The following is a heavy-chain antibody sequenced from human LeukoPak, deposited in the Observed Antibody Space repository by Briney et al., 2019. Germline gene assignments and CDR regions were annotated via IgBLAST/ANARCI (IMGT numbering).Heavy chain of an antibody. CDR1: GFTFSSYG. D-gene: IGHD3-3*01. J-gene: IGHJ4*02. Sequence: GGSLRLSCAASGFTFSSYGMHWVRQAPGKGLEWVAVISYDGSFIYYADSVKGRFTISRDDSKNTLHLQMNSLRAEDTAVYYCARLPWSDFPYWGQGTLVTVSS. CDR2: ISYDGSFI. V-gene: IGHV3-30*03. CDR3: ARLPWSDFPY.